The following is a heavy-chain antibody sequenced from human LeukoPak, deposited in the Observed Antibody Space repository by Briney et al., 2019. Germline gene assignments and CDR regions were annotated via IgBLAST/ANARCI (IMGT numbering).Heavy chain of an antibody. Sequence: GGSPRLSCAASGFTFSTYAMTWVRQAPGKGLEWVSLISGTGGSTYYADSVKGRFTISRDNSKNTLYLQMNSLRAEDTAVYYCAKDFQWRDPSFDYWGQGTLVTVSS. V-gene: IGHV3-23*01. CDR3: AKDFQWRDPSFDY. CDR1: GFTFSTYA. D-gene: IGHD6-19*01. J-gene: IGHJ4*02. CDR2: ISGTGGST.